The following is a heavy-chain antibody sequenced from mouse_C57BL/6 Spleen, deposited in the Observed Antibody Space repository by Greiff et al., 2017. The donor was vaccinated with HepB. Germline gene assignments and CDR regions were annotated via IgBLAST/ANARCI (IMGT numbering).Heavy chain of an antibody. Sequence: VQLQQPGAELVRPGSSVKLSCKASGYTFTSYWMHWVKQRPIQGLEWIGNIDPSDSETHYNQKFKDKATLTVDKSSSTAYMQLSSLTSEDSAVYYCASYYYGSETRDYFDYWGQGTTLTVSS. J-gene: IGHJ2*01. CDR3: ASYYYGSETRDYFDY. CDR1: GYTFTSYW. V-gene: IGHV1-52*01. D-gene: IGHD1-1*01. CDR2: IDPSDSET.